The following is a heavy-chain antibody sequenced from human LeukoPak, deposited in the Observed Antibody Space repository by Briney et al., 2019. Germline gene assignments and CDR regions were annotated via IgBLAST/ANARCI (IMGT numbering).Heavy chain of an antibody. CDR1: GFTFSSYA. CDR3: AKGGFYYGSGSPNWFDP. V-gene: IGHV3-23*01. D-gene: IGHD3-10*01. CDR2: ISGNGGST. J-gene: IGHJ5*02. Sequence: GGSLRLSCAASGFTFSSYAMSWVRQAPGKGLEWVSAISGNGGSTYYADSVKGRFTISRDNSKNTLYLQMNSLRAEDTAVYYCAKGGFYYGSGSPNWFDPWGQGTLVTVSS.